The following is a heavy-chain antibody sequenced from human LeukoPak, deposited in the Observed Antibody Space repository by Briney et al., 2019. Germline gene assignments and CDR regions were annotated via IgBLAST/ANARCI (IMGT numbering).Heavy chain of an antibody. V-gene: IGHV3-23*01. CDR1: GFTFSSYA. D-gene: IGHD1-14*01. CDR3: AKDPDKRYYFDY. J-gene: IGHJ4*02. Sequence: GGSLRLSCAASGFTFSSYAVSWVRQAPGKGLEWVSAISGSGGSTYYADSVKGRFTISRDNSKNTLYLQMNSLRAEDTAVYYCAKDPDKRYYFDYWGQGTLVTVSS. CDR2: ISGSGGST.